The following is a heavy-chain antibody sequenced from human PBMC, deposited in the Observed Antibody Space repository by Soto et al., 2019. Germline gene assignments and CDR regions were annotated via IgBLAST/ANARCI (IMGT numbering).Heavy chain of an antibody. D-gene: IGHD4-17*01. J-gene: IGHJ4*02. CDR3: ARADDYGDSDY. CDR1: GGTFSSYA. V-gene: IGHV1-69*01. Sequence: QVQLVQSGAEVKKPGSSVKVSCKASGGTFSSYAISWVRQAPGQGLEWMGGIIPIFGTANYAQKLQGRVTITEDASTRTAYMELSSLRSEDTAVYYFARADDYGDSDYWGQGTLVTVSS. CDR2: IIPIFGTA.